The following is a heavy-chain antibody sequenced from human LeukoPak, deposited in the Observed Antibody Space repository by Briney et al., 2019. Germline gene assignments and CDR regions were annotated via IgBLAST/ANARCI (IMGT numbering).Heavy chain of an antibody. V-gene: IGHV3-48*03. CDR3: ASVGSFEY. CDR1: GFTFSSYE. Sequence: GGSLRLSCAASGFTFSSYEMNWVRQAPGKGLEWVSYISSSGSTMYYADSVKGRFTISRDNAKNSLYLQMNSLRAEDTAVYYCASVGSFEYWGQGTLVTVSS. CDR2: ISSSGSTM. J-gene: IGHJ4*02. D-gene: IGHD3-16*01.